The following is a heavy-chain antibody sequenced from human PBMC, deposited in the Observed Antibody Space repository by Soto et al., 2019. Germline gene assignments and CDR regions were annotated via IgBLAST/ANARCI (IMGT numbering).Heavy chain of an antibody. CDR1: GGTFSSYA. Sequence: QVQLVQSGAEVKKPGSSVKVSCKASGGTFSSYAISWVRQAPGQGLEWMGGIIPIFGTANYEQKFQGRVTITADESTSTADMELSSLRSEDTAVYYCAGPPELTRIYYYYGMDVWGQGTTVTVSS. V-gene: IGHV1-69*12. CDR3: AGPPELTRIYYYYGMDV. J-gene: IGHJ6*02. D-gene: IGHD1-7*01. CDR2: IIPIFGTA.